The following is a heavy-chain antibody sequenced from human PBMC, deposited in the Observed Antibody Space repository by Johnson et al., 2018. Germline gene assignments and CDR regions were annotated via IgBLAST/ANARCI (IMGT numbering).Heavy chain of an antibody. CDR1: GYRFTTYW. CDR2: IYPGDSAT. D-gene: IGHD5-24*01. CDR3: ARRGTDGYNIPRTLDI. V-gene: IGHV5-51*01. J-gene: IGHJ3*02. Sequence: VQLVESGSEMKLPGESLKISCKASGYRFTTYWIGWLRQMPGKGLEWLATIYPGDSATRYSPSFQGQVTISVGNSINTVYLHWSSLKASDTAISYCARRGTDGYNIPRTLDIWGQGTMVTVSS.